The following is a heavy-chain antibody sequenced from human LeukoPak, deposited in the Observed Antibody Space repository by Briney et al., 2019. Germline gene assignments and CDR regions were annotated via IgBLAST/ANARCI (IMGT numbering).Heavy chain of an antibody. CDR3: ARDRCSSTSCSTGYFDY. Sequence: GSSVKVSCKASGGTFISYVISWVRQAPGQGLEWMGGIIPIFGTANYAQKFQGRVTITTDESTSTAYMELSSLRSEDTAVYYCARDRCSSTSCSTGYFDYWGQGTLVTVSS. CDR1: GGTFISYV. CDR2: IIPIFGTA. V-gene: IGHV1-69*05. D-gene: IGHD2-2*01. J-gene: IGHJ4*02.